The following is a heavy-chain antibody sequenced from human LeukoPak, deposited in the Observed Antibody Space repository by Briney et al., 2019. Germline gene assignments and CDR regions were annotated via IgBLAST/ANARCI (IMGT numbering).Heavy chain of an antibody. CDR2: IYYSGST. V-gene: IGHV4-39*07. CDR3: ARDYSNYANIYYYYMDV. Sequence: SSETLSLTCTVSGGSISRSGYYWGWIRQTPGKGLEWIGSIYYSGSTYYNPSLKSRVTILVDTSKNQFSLKLSSVTAADTAVCYCARDYSNYANIYYYYMDVWGKGTTVTVSS. D-gene: IGHD4-11*01. J-gene: IGHJ6*03. CDR1: GGSISRSGYY.